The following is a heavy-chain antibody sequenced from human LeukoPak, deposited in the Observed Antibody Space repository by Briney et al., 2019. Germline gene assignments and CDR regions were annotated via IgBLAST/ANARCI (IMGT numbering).Heavy chain of an antibody. D-gene: IGHD2/OR15-2a*01. Sequence: VASVKVSCKASGYTFTSYYMHWVRQAPGQGLEWMGIINPSGGSTSYAQKFQGRVTMTTDTSTSTAYMELRSLRSDDTAVYYCARVRPTTFDYMDVWGKGTTVTISS. V-gene: IGHV1-46*01. CDR3: ARVRPTTFDYMDV. J-gene: IGHJ6*03. CDR2: INPSGGST. CDR1: GYTFTSYY.